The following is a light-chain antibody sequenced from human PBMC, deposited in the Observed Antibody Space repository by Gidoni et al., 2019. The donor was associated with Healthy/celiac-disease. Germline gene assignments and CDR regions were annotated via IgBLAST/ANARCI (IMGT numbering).Light chain of an antibody. Sequence: IQLTQSPSFLSASVGDRVTITCRASQGISSYLAWYQQKPGKAPKLLIYAASTLQSGVPSRFSGSGSGTEFTLTSSSLQPEDVATYYCQQLNSYPLFGQGTRLEIK. CDR3: QQLNSYPL. CDR1: QGISSY. V-gene: IGKV1-9*01. J-gene: IGKJ5*01. CDR2: AAS.